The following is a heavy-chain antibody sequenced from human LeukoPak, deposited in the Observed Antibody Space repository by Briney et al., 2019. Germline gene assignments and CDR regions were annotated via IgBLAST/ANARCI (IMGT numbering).Heavy chain of an antibody. J-gene: IGHJ4*02. CDR1: GFTFSCYA. CDR2: ISGSGGST. CDR3: AKQPYYYDSSGYRN. V-gene: IGHV3-23*01. Sequence: GGSLRLSCAASGFTFSCYAMSWVRQAPGKGLEWVSAISGSGGSTYYTDSVKGRFTISIDNSKNTLYLQMNSLRAEDTAVYYCAKQPYYYDSSGYRNWGQGTLVTVSS. D-gene: IGHD3-22*01.